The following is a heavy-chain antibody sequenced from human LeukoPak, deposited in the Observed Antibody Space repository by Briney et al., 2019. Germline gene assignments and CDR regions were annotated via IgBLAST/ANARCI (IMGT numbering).Heavy chain of an antibody. CDR3: TRGVGATEGRYNWFDP. D-gene: IGHD1-26*01. CDR2: MNPISGNT. V-gene: IGHV1-8*01. CDR1: GYTFTNFD. Sequence: ASVKVSCKASGYTFTNFDVNWVRQAAGQGPEWMGWMNPISGNTGYAENFQGRVTITRDTSISTAYMELSSLMLEGTAVYYCTRGVGATEGRYNWFDPWGQGTPVTVSS. J-gene: IGHJ5*02.